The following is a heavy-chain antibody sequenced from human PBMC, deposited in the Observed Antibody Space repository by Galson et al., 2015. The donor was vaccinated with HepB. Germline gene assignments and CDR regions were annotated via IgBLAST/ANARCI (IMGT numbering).Heavy chain of an antibody. Sequence: SLRLSCAASGFTVSNTYMNWVRQAPGKGLEWVSVIYSGGATYYADSVKGRFTISRDNSKSTLYLQMNSLRADDTAVYYCARGDCSSASCGHFDYWGQGILATVSS. D-gene: IGHD2-2*01. V-gene: IGHV3-53*01. CDR1: GFTVSNTY. CDR3: ARGDCSSASCGHFDY. J-gene: IGHJ4*01. CDR2: IYSGGAT.